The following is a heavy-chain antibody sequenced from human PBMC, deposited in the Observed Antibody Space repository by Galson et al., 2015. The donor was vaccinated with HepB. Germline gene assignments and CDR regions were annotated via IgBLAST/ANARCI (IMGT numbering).Heavy chain of an antibody. Sequence: SLRLSCAASGFIFSDHHMTWIRQAPGKGLEWISYISSSGNAIDYADSVKGRFTISRDNAKNSLYLQMNSLTPEDTAVYYCAHQGGRTAVAGSQGVKDVFEIWGQGTKVSVSS. J-gene: IGHJ3*02. CDR3: AHQGGRTAVAGSQGVKDVFEI. CDR2: ISSSGNAI. V-gene: IGHV3-11*01. CDR1: GFIFSDHH. D-gene: IGHD6-19*01.